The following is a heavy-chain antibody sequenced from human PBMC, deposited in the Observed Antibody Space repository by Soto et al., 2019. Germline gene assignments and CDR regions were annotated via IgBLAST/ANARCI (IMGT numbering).Heavy chain of an antibody. V-gene: IGHV1-2*02. CDR1: GYTFTGYY. CDR3: ARGGSGSYFAYYYFEL. CDR2: INPNSGGT. Sequence: QVQLVQSGAEVKKPGASVKVSCKASGYTFTGYYMQWVRQAPGQGLEWMGWINPNSGGTNYAQKFQGRVTMTRDTSISTAYMELSRLRSDDTAVYYCARGGSGSYFAYYYFELWGRGTLVTVSS. J-gene: IGHJ2*01. D-gene: IGHD3-10*01.